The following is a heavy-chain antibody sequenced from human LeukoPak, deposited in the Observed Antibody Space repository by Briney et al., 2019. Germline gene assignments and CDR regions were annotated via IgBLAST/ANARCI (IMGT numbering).Heavy chain of an antibody. D-gene: IGHD2-15*01. Sequence: SETLSLTCTVSGGSISSYYWSWIRQPAGKGLEWIGRIYTSGSTNYNPSLKSRVTMSVDTSKNQFSLKLSSVTAADTAVYYCARAARYCSGGSCYSENAFDIWGQGTMVTVSS. J-gene: IGHJ3*02. CDR3: ARAARYCSGGSCYSENAFDI. V-gene: IGHV4-4*07. CDR1: GGSISSYY. CDR2: IYTSGST.